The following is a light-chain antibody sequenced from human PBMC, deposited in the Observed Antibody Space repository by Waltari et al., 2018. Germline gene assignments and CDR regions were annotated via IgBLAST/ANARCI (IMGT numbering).Light chain of an antibody. Sequence: ALTQSPGTLSLSPGESATLSCRASQSLTKRYLAWYQQKPGQAPRLLIYGASSRAAGIPDRFSGSGSGTDFTLTISRLEPEDFAVYYCQQYGSSVLYTFGQGTKLEIK. CDR1: QSLTKRY. CDR3: QQYGSSVLYT. CDR2: GAS. V-gene: IGKV3-20*01. J-gene: IGKJ2*01.